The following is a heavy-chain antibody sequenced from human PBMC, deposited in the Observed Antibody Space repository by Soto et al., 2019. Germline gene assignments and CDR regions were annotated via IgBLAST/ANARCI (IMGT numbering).Heavy chain of an antibody. V-gene: IGHV5-51*01. CDR2: IYPGDSDT. CDR3: ARPAYYDSGSYYFDY. CDR1: GYNFISYW. Sequence: PGESLKISCQGSGYNFISYWIGWVRQMPGKGPEWMGTIYPGDSDTTYSPSFQGQVTISVDRSISTAYLQWSSLKASDTAIYYCARPAYYDSGSYYFDYWGQGTLVTVS. J-gene: IGHJ4*02. D-gene: IGHD3-10*01.